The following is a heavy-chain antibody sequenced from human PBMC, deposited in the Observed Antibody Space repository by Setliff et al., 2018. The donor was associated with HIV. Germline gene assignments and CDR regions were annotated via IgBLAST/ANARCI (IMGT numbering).Heavy chain of an antibody. J-gene: IGHJ4*01. CDR3: ARGSRSPLVNKFRVTPAFDY. Sequence: PSETLSLTCAVYGGSFSGHYWSWIRQTTGKGLEWIGDISHSGSTNYNPSLKSRVTTSVDTSKNQFSLGLTSVTAADTAVYFCARGSRSPLVNKFRVTPAFDYWGQGTLVTVSS. V-gene: IGHV4-34*01. CDR1: GGSFSGHY. CDR2: ISHSGST. D-gene: IGHD2-21*02.